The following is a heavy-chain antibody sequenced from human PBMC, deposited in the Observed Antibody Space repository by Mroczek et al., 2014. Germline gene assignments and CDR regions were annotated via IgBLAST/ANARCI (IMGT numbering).Heavy chain of an antibody. V-gene: IGHV4-61*02. J-gene: IGHJ4*02. Sequence: QVQLQESGPGLVKPSQTLSLTCTVSGGSISSGSYYWSWIRQPAGKGLEWIGRIYTSGSTNYNPSLKSRVTMSVDTSKNQFSLKLSSVTAADTAVYYCASEPTTYSSSWYFDYWGQGPWSPSP. CDR1: GGSISSGSYY. CDR3: ASEPTTYSSSWYFDY. CDR2: IYTSGST. D-gene: IGHD6-6*01.